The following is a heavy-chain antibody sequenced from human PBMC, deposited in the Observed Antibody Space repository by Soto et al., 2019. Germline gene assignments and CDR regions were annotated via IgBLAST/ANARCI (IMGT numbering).Heavy chain of an antibody. J-gene: IGHJ4*02. CDR3: ARVNAFEDRAYFDY. V-gene: IGHV1-69*13. CDR2: IIPIFGTA. CDR1: GGTFSSYA. Sequence: GASVKVSCKASGGTFSSYAISWVRQAPGQGLEWMGGIIPIFGTANYAQKFQGRVTITADESTSTAYMELGSLRSEDTAVYYCARVNAFEDRAYFDYWGQGTLVTVSS. D-gene: IGHD3-10*01.